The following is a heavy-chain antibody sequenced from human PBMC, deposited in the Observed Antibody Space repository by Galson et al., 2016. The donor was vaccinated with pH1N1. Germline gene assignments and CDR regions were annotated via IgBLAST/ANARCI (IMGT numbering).Heavy chain of an antibody. CDR2: ISGHNGNT. V-gene: IGHV1-18*01. CDR1: GYMFTSYG. J-gene: IGHJ5*02. Sequence: SVKVSCKASGYMFTSYGITWVRKAPGQGLEWMGLISGHNGNTNYAQKFRGRLTMTTDTSTTTAYMELRSLRSDDTAFYYCARLSGSRWLDPWGQGTLVTVSS. CDR3: ARLSGSRWLDP. D-gene: IGHD3-10*01.